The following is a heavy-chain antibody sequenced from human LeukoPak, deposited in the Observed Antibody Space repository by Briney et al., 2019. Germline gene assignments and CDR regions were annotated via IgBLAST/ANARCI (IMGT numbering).Heavy chain of an antibody. CDR2: IYYSGST. Sequence: SETLSLTCAVSGYSISSGYYWGWIRQPPGKGLEWIGYIYYSGSTNYNPSLKSRVTISVDTSKNQFSLKLSSVTAADTAVYYCAREFNYDFWSGSYFDYWGQGTLVTVSS. D-gene: IGHD3-3*01. J-gene: IGHJ4*02. CDR1: GYSISSGYY. CDR3: AREFNYDFWSGSYFDY. V-gene: IGHV4-61*01.